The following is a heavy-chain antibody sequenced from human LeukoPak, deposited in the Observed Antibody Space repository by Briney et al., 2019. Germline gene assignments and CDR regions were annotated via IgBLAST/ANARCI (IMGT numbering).Heavy chain of an antibody. CDR1: GYTFTSFY. CDR3: ARDAVLIPAANSGIGSNY. J-gene: IGHJ4*02. CDR2: INPNGGSA. D-gene: IGHD2-2*01. Sequence: GASVKVSCKASGYTFTSFYMHWVRQAPGQGLEWVGVINPNGGSASSAQKFQGRVTMTRDMSTSTVYVELSSLRSEDTAVYYCARDAVLIPAANSGIGSNYWGQGTLVTVSS. V-gene: IGHV1-46*01.